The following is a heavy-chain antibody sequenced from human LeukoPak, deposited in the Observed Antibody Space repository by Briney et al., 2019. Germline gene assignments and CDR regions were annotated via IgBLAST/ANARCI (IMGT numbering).Heavy chain of an antibody. CDR2: ISSNGDNK. J-gene: IGHJ4*02. V-gene: IGHV3-30-3*01. CDR1: SFPYINYA. CDR3: ATSPGGFCTGHSCHPFDY. D-gene: IGHD2-8*02. Sequence: PGGSLRLSCAASSFPYINYAMHWVRQAPGKGLEWVAVISSNGDNKYYADSVKGRFTISRDNSKDTMYLQMTGLSADDTAVYYCATSPGGFCTGHSCHPFDYWGQGTLVTVSS.